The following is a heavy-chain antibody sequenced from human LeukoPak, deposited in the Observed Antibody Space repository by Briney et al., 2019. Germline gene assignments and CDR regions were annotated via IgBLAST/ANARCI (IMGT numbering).Heavy chain of an antibody. J-gene: IGHJ5*02. V-gene: IGHV1-2*02. CDR2: INPNSGGT. CDR3: ARGNYYDSSCYYYNWFDP. Sequence: ASVKVSCKASGYTFTGYYMHWVRQAPGQGLEWMGWINPNSGGTNYAQKFQGRVTMTRDTSISTAYMELSRLRSDDTAVYYCARGNYYDSSCYYYNWFDPWGQGTLVTVSS. CDR1: GYTFTGYY. D-gene: IGHD3-22*01.